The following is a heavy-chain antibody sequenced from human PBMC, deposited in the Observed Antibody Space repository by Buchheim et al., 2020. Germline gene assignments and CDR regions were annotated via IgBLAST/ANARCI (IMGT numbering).Heavy chain of an antibody. D-gene: IGHD2-15*01. CDR2: IKEDGSER. V-gene: IGHV3-7*01. Sequence: EVQLVESGGGLVQPGGPLRLSCAASGFTFSGYWMSWVRQAPGKGLEWVANIKEDGSERYYVDYVKGRFTISRDNAENSLYLQMNSLRAEDTAVYYCARQYCSGGSCYSFFDYWGQGSL. CDR1: GFTFSGYW. J-gene: IGHJ4*02. CDR3: ARQYCSGGSCYSFFDY.